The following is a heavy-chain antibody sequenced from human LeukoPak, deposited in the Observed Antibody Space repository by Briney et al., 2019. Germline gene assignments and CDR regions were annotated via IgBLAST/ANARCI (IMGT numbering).Heavy chain of an antibody. J-gene: IGHJ4*02. CDR3: MTETDDNVWGGYRRPDY. D-gene: IGHD3-16*02. CDR1: GFTFSNAW. CDR2: IKSKTDGGTT. Sequence: GGSLRLSCAASGFTFSNAWMNWVRQAPGKGLEWVGRIKSKTDGGTTDYAAPVKGRFTISRDDSKNTLYLQMNSLKTEDTAMYYCMTETDDNVWGGYRRPDYWGQGTLVTVSS. V-gene: IGHV3-15*01.